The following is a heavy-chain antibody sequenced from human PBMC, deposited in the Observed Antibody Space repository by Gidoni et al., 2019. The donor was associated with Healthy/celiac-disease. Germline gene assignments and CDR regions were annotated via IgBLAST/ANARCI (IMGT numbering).Heavy chain of an antibody. D-gene: IGHD3-3*01. J-gene: IGHJ5*02. CDR2: IYYSGST. V-gene: IGHV4-59*08. CDR1: GGPISSYY. Sequence: QVQMQESGPGLVKPSETLALTRPDSGGPISSYYWSWIRQPPGKGLAWIGYIYYSGSTNYTPPLKSRFTISVDTSKNQFSLKLSSVTAADTAVYYCARHMTIFGVVGSGWFDPWGQGTLVTVSS. CDR3: ARHMTIFGVVGSGWFDP.